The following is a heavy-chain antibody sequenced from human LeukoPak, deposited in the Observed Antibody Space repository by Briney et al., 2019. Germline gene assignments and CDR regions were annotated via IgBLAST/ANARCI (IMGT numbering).Heavy chain of an antibody. CDR2: IYPGDSDT. CDR1: GYSFTSYW. CDR3: ASLRVVRGVILRFDY. D-gene: IGHD3-10*01. V-gene: IGHV5-51*01. Sequence: GESLKISGKGSGYSFTSYWIGWVRQMPGKGLEWLGIIYPGDSDTRYSPSFQGQVTISADKSISTAYLQWSSLKASDTAMYYCASLRVVRGVILRFDYWGQGTLVTVSS. J-gene: IGHJ4*02.